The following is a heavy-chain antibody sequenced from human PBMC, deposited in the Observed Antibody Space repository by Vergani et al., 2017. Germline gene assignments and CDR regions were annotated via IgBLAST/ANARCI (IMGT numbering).Heavy chain of an antibody. V-gene: IGHV4-61*02. Sequence: QVQLQESGPGLVKPSQTLSLTCTVSGGSISSGSYYWSWIRQPAGKGLEWIGRIYTSGSTNYNPSLKTRVTISVDTSKNQFSLKLSSVSAADTAVYYCAREVGAPLDAFDIWGQGPMVTVSS. D-gene: IGHD1-26*01. CDR1: GGSISSGSYY. J-gene: IGHJ3*02. CDR3: AREVGAPLDAFDI. CDR2: IYTSGST.